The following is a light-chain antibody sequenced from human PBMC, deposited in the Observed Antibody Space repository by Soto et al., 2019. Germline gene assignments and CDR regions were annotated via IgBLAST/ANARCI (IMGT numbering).Light chain of an antibody. V-gene: IGKV1-5*01. J-gene: IGKJ1*01. CDR3: QEYNTYSRT. CDR2: DAS. Sequence: DIQVTQSPSTLSASVGDRVTITCRASEIISNWLAWYQQKPGKAPNLLIYDASSLETGVPSRFSGSGSGTEFTLTISTLQPDDFATYYCQEYNTYSRTFGQGTKVDIK. CDR1: EIISNW.